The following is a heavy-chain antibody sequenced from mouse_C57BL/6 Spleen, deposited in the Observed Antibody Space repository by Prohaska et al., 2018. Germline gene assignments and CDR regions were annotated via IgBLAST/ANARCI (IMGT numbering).Heavy chain of an antibody. CDR3: TRGGFDV. CDR1: GYTFTDYE. CDR2: IDPETGGT. J-gene: IGHJ1*03. Sequence: GAELVRPAASVTLSCKASGYTFTDYEMHWVKQTPVHGLEWIGAIDPETGGTAYNQKFKGKAILTADKSSSTAYMELRSLTSEDSDVYYGTRGGFDVWGTGTTVTVSS. V-gene: IGHV1-15*01.